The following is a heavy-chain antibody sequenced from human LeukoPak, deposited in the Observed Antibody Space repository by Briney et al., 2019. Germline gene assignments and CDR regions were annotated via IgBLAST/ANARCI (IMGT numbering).Heavy chain of an antibody. Sequence: ASVKVSCKASGYTFTSYYMHWVRQAPGQGLEWMGWISAYNGNTNYAQKLQGRVTMTRDMSTSTVYMELSSLRSEDTAVYYCARAPDGDYFYYYYMDVWGKGTTVTVSS. CDR1: GYTFTSYY. V-gene: IGHV1-18*04. CDR2: ISAYNGNT. CDR3: ARAPDGDYFYYYYMDV. D-gene: IGHD4-17*01. J-gene: IGHJ6*03.